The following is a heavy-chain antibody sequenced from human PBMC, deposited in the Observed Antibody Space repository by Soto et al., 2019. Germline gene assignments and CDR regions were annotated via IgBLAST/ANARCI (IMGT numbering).Heavy chain of an antibody. D-gene: IGHD3-16*02. V-gene: IGHV4-34*01. CDR3: ATAKDSVSGRYRYKPLDY. CDR2: INHSGST. J-gene: IGHJ4*02. Sequence: PSETLSLTCAVYGGSFSGYYWSWIRQPPGKGLEWIGEINHSGSTNYNPSLKSRVTISVDTSKKQFSLKLSSVTAADTAVYYCATAKDSVSGRYRYKPLDYCGQGTLVTVSS. CDR1: GGSFSGYY.